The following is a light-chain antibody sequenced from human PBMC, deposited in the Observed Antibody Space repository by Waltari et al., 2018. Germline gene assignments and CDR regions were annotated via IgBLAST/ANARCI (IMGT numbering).Light chain of an antibody. CDR2: GVD. J-gene: IGLJ3*02. CDR1: ISDVGGYNF. V-gene: IGLV2-14*01. CDR3: SSYTARSTLV. Sequence: QSALTQSASVSGSPGQTITISCTGTISDVGGYNFVSWYQQLPGKPPKLLIYGVDQRPSGVSLRFSGSKSANTATLTISGLQPEDEGDYFCSSYTARSTLVFGVGTKLTVL.